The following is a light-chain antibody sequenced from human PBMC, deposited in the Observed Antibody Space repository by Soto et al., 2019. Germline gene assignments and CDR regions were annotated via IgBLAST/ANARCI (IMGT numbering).Light chain of an antibody. J-gene: IGKJ5*01. Sequence: EIVLTQSPGTLSLSPGERATLSCRASQSFSSSYLAWYQQKPGRAPRLLIYGTSFRATGIPDRFSGSESGTDFTLTISRLEPEDFAVYCCQQYVSSPITFGQGTRLEIK. CDR2: GTS. V-gene: IGKV3-20*01. CDR1: QSFSSSY. CDR3: QQYVSSPIT.